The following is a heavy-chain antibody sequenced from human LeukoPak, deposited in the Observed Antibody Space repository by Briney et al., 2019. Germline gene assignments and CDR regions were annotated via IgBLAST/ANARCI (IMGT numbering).Heavy chain of an antibody. V-gene: IGHV3-74*01. J-gene: IGHJ4*02. Sequence: GGSLRLSCAASGFTFSSYGMHWVRQAPGKGLVWVSRINSDGSSTSYADSVKGRFTISRDNAKNTLYLQMNSLRAGDTAVYYCARIQGSSSSVGDHWGQGTLVTVSS. CDR2: INSDGSST. CDR1: GFTFSSYG. D-gene: IGHD6-6*01. CDR3: ARIQGSSSSVGDH.